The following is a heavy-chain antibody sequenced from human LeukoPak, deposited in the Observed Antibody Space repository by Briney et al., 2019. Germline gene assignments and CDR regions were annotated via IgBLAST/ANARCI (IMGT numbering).Heavy chain of an antibody. Sequence: PGGSLRLSCAASGFTFSDHYMDWVRQAPGKGLEWVGRTRNKANSYTTEYAASVKGRFTISRDDSKNSLYLQMNSLKTEDTAVYYCSRVVVRGIIITEYYFDYWGQGTLATVSS. CDR2: TRNKANSYTT. V-gene: IGHV3-72*01. CDR1: GFTFSDHY. J-gene: IGHJ4*02. CDR3: SRVVVRGIIITEYYFDY. D-gene: IGHD3-10*01.